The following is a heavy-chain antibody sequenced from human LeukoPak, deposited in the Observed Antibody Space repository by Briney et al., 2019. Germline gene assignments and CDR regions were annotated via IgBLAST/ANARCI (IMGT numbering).Heavy chain of an antibody. CDR1: GFTFSSYA. CDR3: AKDDYDNGFFDY. Sequence: GGSLRLSCAASGFTFSSYALSWVRQAPGKGLEWVSAISGSGGSTYYADSVKGRFTISRDNSKNTLYLQMNSLRAEDTALYYCAKDDYDNGFFDYWGRGTLVTVSS. V-gene: IGHV3-23*01. CDR2: ISGSGGST. D-gene: IGHD3-22*01. J-gene: IGHJ4*02.